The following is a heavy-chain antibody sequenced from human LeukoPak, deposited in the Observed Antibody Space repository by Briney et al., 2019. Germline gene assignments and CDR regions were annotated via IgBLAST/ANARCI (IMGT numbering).Heavy chain of an antibody. CDR2: IYYSGST. CDR3: AGSGYYWDAFDI. V-gene: IGHV4-39*07. Sequence: SEALSLTCTVSGGSISSSSYYWGWIRQPPGKGLEWIGSIYYSGSTYYNPSLKSRVTISVDTSKNQFSLKLSSVTAADTAVYYCAGSGYYWDAFDIWGQGTMVTVSS. CDR1: GGSISSSSYY. D-gene: IGHD3-22*01. J-gene: IGHJ3*02.